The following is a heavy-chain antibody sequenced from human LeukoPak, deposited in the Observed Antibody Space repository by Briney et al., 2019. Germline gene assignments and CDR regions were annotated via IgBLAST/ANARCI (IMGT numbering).Heavy chain of an antibody. CDR3: AKDPFWIAVAGPLGY. J-gene: IGHJ4*02. CDR2: IYSDDRT. V-gene: IGHV3-53*01. CDR1: GITVSSNY. Sequence: GGSLRLSCAASGITVSSNYMSWVRQAPGKGLEWVSVIYSDDRTYYADSVKGRFTLSRDKSKNTLYLQMNSLRAEDTAVYYCAKDPFWIAVAGPLGYWGQGTLVTVSS. D-gene: IGHD6-19*01.